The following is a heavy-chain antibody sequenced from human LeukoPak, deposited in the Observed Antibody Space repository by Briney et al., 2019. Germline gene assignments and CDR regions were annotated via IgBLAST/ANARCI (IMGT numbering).Heavy chain of an antibody. CDR3: ARSTRSIFGVDTYYYYMDV. Sequence: GGSLRLSCAASGFTFSSYSMRWVRQAPGKGLEWVAVISYNGDNKYYADSVKGRFTISRDNSKNTLSLQMNSLRAEDTAVYYCARSTRSIFGVDTYYYYMDVWGKGTTVTVSS. V-gene: IGHV3-30*01. J-gene: IGHJ6*03. CDR2: ISYNGDNK. CDR1: GFTFSSYS. D-gene: IGHD3-3*01.